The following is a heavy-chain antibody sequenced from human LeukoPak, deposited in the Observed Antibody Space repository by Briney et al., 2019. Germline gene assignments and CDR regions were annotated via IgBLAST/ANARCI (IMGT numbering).Heavy chain of an antibody. J-gene: IGHJ4*02. CDR1: GYTFTSYY. V-gene: IGHV1-46*01. CDR2: INPSGGST. Sequence: ASVKVSCKASGYTFTSYYMHWVRQAPGQGLEWMGIINPSGGSTSYAQKFQGRVTMTRDMSTSTVYMELSSLRSEDTAVYYCARASPLGPFFDYWGQGTLVTVSS. CDR3: ARASPLGPFFDY.